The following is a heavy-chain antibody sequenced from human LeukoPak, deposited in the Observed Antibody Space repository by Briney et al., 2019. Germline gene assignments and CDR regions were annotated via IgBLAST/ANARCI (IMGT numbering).Heavy chain of an antibody. J-gene: IGHJ4*02. D-gene: IGHD4-17*01. CDR1: GDSLGSVIYY. Sequence: SETLSLTCTVSGDSLGSVIYYWGWIRPAPGKGLTWVGSIYHSGSIFYNASCQTRLALSADPFHNQFSLRLTSVTAADTAIYSGARLCQVTKCAKFEHWGQGILVTVSS. CDR2: IYHSGSI. CDR3: ARLCQVTKCAKFEH. V-gene: IGHV4-39*01.